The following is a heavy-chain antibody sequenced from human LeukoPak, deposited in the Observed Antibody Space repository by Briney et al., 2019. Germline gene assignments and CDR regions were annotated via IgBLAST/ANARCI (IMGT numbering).Heavy chain of an antibody. Sequence: PVGSLRLSCAASGFTFSNYWMHWVRRAPGKGLVWVARTKTDGRTTNYAETVEGRFTISRDNARNTLYLQMSSLRAEDTAVYYCVRNFHFEDGGFYRHFDYWGQGTLVTVSS. J-gene: IGHJ4*02. V-gene: IGHV3-74*01. CDR2: TKTDGRTT. D-gene: IGHD2/OR15-2a*01. CDR3: VRNFHFEDGGFYRHFDY. CDR1: GFTFSNYW.